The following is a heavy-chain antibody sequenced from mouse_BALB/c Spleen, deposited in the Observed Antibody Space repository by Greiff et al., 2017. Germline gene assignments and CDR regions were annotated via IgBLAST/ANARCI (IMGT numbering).Heavy chain of an antibody. V-gene: IGHV14-3*02. CDR3: ARPTREGFDY. Sequence: VQLKESGAELVKPGASVKLSCTASGFNIKDTYMHWVKQRPEQGLEWIGRIDPANGNTKYDPKFQGKATITADTSSNTAYLQLSSLTSEDTAVYYCARPTREGFDYWGQGTTLTVSS. CDR2: IDPANGNT. CDR1: GFNIKDTY. J-gene: IGHJ2*01.